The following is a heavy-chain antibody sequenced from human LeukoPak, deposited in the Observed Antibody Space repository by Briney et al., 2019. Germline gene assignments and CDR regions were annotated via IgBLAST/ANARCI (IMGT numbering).Heavy chain of an antibody. CDR2: LNGRGAST. J-gene: IGHJ3*01. Sequence: GGSLRLSCAASGFSFSSYAMSWVRQAPGKGLEWVSSLNGRGASTFYADSVKGRFTISRDNYNKMLFLQMKSLRADDTALYYCAKDFRYEDYAFDLWGQGTIVTVSS. CDR1: GFSFSSYA. V-gene: IGHV3-23*01. D-gene: IGHD3-9*01. CDR3: AKDFRYEDYAFDL.